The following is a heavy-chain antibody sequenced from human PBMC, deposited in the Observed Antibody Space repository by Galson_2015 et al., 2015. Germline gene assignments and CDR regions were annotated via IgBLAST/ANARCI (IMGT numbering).Heavy chain of an antibody. CDR3: ARHVGSGWYLDAFDI. Sequence: QSGAEVKKPGESLTISCKGSGYSFTNYWIGWVRQMPGKGLEWMGIIYPGDSDTRYSPSFQGQVTISADKSISTAYLQWSSLKASDTAMYYCARHVGSGWYLDAFDIWGQGTMVTVSS. D-gene: IGHD6-19*01. CDR1: GYSFTNYW. J-gene: IGHJ3*02. CDR2: IYPGDSDT. V-gene: IGHV5-51*01.